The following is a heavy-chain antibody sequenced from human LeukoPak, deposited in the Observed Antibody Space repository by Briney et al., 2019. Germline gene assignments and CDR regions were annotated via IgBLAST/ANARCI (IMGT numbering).Heavy chain of an antibody. D-gene: IGHD5-18*01. Sequence: GASVKVSCKASGYTFTSYGISWVRQAPGQGLEWMGWISAHNGNTNYAQKLQGRVTMTTDTSTSTAYMELRSLRSDDTAVYYCAREPTAMAPYNWFDPWGQGTLVTVSS. J-gene: IGHJ5*02. V-gene: IGHV1-18*04. CDR2: ISAHNGNT. CDR1: GYTFTSYG. CDR3: AREPTAMAPYNWFDP.